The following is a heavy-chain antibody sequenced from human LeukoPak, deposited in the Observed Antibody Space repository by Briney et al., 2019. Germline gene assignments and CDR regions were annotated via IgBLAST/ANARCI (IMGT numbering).Heavy chain of an antibody. CDR1: GFTVSSNY. Sequence: GGSLRLSCAASGFTVSSNYMSWVRRAPGKGLEWVSVIYSGGSTYYADSVKGRFTISRDNSKNTLYLQMNSLRAEDTAVYYCARDQKNYGSGSYYEYYYYMDVWGKGTTVTVSS. CDR3: ARDQKNYGSGSYYEYYYYMDV. CDR2: IYSGGST. J-gene: IGHJ6*03. D-gene: IGHD3-10*01. V-gene: IGHV3-66*02.